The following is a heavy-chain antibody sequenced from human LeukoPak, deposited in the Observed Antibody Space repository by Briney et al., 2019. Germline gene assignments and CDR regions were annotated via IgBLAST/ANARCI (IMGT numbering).Heavy chain of an antibody. CDR2: INPSGGST. Sequence: ASVKVSCKSSGYTFTSYYMYWVRQSPGQGLEWMGIINPSGGSTSYAQKFQGRVTMTRDTSTSSVYMELSSLRSEDTAVYYCARDSGMVRGTVDYWGQGTLVTVSS. CDR3: ARDSGMVRGTVDY. CDR1: GYTFTSYY. V-gene: IGHV1-46*01. D-gene: IGHD3-10*01. J-gene: IGHJ4*02.